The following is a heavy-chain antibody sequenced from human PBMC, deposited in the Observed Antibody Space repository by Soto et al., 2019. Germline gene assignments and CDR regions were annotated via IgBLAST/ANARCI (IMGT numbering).Heavy chain of an antibody. CDR2: LAHDSLNI. V-gene: IGHV3-30*03. CDR3: TRDFFRSWTIHY. D-gene: IGHD2-15*01. CDR1: GFAFTKYG. J-gene: IGHJ4*02. Sequence: PGGSLRLSCAASGFAFTKYGFHWVRQAPGKGLEWVAGLAHDSLNIYYADSVRGRFSISRDNPEQTVYLQMSSLRVEDTAVYYCTRDFFRSWTIHYWGQGILVTVSS.